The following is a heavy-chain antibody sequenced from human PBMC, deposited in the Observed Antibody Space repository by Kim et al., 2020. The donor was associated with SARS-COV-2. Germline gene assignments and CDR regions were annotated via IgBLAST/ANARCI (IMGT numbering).Heavy chain of an antibody. Sequence: TYYTPSLKSRVTISVDTPKNQFALKLSSVTAADTAVYYCARGAATIWWYWGQGTLVTVSS. D-gene: IGHD5-12*01. CDR3: ARGAATIWWY. V-gene: IGHV4-30-2*05. CDR2: T. J-gene: IGHJ4*02.